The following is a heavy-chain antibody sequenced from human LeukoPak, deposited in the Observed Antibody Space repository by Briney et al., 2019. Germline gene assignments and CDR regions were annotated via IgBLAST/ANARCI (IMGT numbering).Heavy chain of an antibody. V-gene: IGHV3-66*01. CDR1: GFTFSTYW. D-gene: IGHD5-18*01. J-gene: IGHJ4*02. CDR2: IYSGGST. Sequence: GGSLRLSCAASGFTFSTYWMGRVRQAPGKGLEWVSVIYSGGSTYYADSVKGRFTISRDNSKNTLYLQMNSLRAEDTAVYYCARELHVDTAFDYWGQGTLVTVSS. CDR3: ARELHVDTAFDY.